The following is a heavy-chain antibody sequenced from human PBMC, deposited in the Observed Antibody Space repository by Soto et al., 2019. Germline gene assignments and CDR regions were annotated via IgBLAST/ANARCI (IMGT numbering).Heavy chain of an antibody. J-gene: IGHJ4*02. D-gene: IGHD6-6*01. CDR2: IYYSGST. CDR3: ARGGRGSSTRIDF. CDR1: GDSVSSAGYS. Sequence: SETLSLTCAVSGDSVSSAGYSWTWIRQPPGRGLEWIGYIYYSGSTSYNPSLKSRVTISLDRSKNQFSLSLASVTAAGTAVYYCARGGRGSSTRIDFWGQGTLVTVSS. V-gene: IGHV4-30-2*01.